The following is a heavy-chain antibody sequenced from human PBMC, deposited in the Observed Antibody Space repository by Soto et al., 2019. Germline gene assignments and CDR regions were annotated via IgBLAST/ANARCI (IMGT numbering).Heavy chain of an antibody. J-gene: IGHJ3*02. D-gene: IGHD2-8*01. CDR1: GFTFSDYA. Sequence: EVQLLESGGGVVQPGGSLRLSCAVSGFTFSDYAMSWVRQTPGKGLQWVSGVGGSDDDKHYADSVRGRFIVSRDNSKNTLYLQMNSLRADDTAIYYCEIDATSLNGVWDPFDMWGQGTEVTVSS. CDR2: VGGSDDDK. CDR3: EIDATSLNGVWDPFDM. V-gene: IGHV3-23*01.